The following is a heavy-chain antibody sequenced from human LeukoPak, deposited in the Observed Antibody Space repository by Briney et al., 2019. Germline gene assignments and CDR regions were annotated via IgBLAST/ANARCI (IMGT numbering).Heavy chain of an antibody. D-gene: IGHD3-10*01. J-gene: IGHJ4*02. Sequence: ASVKVSCKVSGDTLTDLSIHWVRQAPGKGLEWMGGFDPEDDETLYAQNFQGGATMTEDTWTDTAYMELSSLKSEDTAVYYCASVIAGRGYYFDFWGQGTLVSVSS. CDR1: GDTLTDLS. V-gene: IGHV1-24*01. CDR3: ASVIAGRGYYFDF. CDR2: FDPEDDET.